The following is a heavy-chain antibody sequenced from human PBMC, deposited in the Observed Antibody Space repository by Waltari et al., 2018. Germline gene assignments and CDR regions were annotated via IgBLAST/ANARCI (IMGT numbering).Heavy chain of an antibody. V-gene: IGHV1-69*01. CDR3: ARGPMTATGQGYFDI. D-gene: IGHD5-18*01. CDR2: IIPIFNTT. Sequence: QVQLVQSGAEVKNPGSSVTVSCKASGGTFVSYAVSWVRQAPGQGLEWMGGIIPIFNTTNDPQKFQGRVTITADESTSTAFMELTSLKSDDTAFYYCARGPMTATGQGYFDIWGRGTLVTVSS. CDR1: GGTFVSYA. J-gene: IGHJ2*01.